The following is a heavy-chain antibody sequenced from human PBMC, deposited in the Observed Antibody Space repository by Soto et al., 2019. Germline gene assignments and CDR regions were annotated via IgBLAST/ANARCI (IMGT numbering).Heavy chain of an antibody. J-gene: IGHJ6*01. CDR1: GGSISGSNW. Sequence: SETLSLTCVVSGGSISGSNWWSWVRQPPGKGLEWIGEMYHSGITNYHPSLKSRVTISVDKAKNQFSLNLSSVTAADTAMDYCARHVVPYSGMEVWGQGTTVTVS. V-gene: IGHV4-4*02. CDR2: MYHSGIT. D-gene: IGHD2-15*01. CDR3: ARHVVPYSGMEV.